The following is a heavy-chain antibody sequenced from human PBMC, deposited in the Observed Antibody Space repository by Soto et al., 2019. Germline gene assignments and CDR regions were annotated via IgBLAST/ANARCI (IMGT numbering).Heavy chain of an antibody. Sequence: QVQLVQSGAEVKEPGSSVKVSCKASGGTFSSYTISWVRQAPGQGLEWMARIIPILGIANYAQKFQGRVTITADKSTNTGYMELSSLTSEGTALYYRAGSPPTGNDYYYYYMDGWGKGTTVTVSS. CDR2: IIPILGIA. J-gene: IGHJ6*03. V-gene: IGHV1-69*02. CDR3: AGSPPTGNDYYYYYMDG. CDR1: GGTFSSYT. D-gene: IGHD1-1*01.